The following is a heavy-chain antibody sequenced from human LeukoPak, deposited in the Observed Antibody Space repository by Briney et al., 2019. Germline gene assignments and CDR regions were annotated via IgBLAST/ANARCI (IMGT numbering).Heavy chain of an antibody. CDR3: ARGGGIRITMVRGVIRGSDWFDP. V-gene: IGHV4-34*01. D-gene: IGHD3-10*01. J-gene: IGHJ5*02. CDR1: GGSFSGYY. Sequence: SETLSLTCAVYGGSFSGYYWSWIRQPPGKGLEWIGEINHSGSTNYNPSLKSRVTISVDTSKNEFSLKLSSVTAADTAVYYCARGGGIRITMVRGVIRGSDWFDPWGQGTLVTVSS. CDR2: INHSGST.